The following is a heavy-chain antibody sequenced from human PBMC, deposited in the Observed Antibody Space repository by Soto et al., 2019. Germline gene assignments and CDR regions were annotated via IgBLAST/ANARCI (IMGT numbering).Heavy chain of an antibody. J-gene: IGHJ6*02. CDR1: GFTFSSYA. CDR3: ARDHSSSGHYYYGMDV. V-gene: IGHV3-30-3*01. Sequence: QVQLVESGGGMVQPGRSLRLSCAASGFTFSSYAMHWVRQAPGKGLEWVAVISYDGSNKYYADSVKGRFTISRDNSKNTLYLQMNSLRAEDTAVYYCARDHSSSGHYYYGMDVWGQGTTVTVSS. D-gene: IGHD6-6*01. CDR2: ISYDGSNK.